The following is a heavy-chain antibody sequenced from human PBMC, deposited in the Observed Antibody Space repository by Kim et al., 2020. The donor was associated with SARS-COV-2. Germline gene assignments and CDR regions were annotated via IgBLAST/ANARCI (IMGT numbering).Heavy chain of an antibody. J-gene: IGHJ4*02. CDR2: IYPGDSDT. CDR3: ARGLEGGTSGSGWFLNFDY. V-gene: IGHV5-51*01. CDR1: GYSFTSYW. D-gene: IGHD6-19*01. Sequence: GESLKISCKGSGYSFTSYWIGWVRQMPGKGLEWMGIIYPGDSDTRYSPSFQGQVTISADKSISTAYLQWSSLKASDTAMYYCARGLEGGTSGSGWFLNFDYWGQGTLVTVSS.